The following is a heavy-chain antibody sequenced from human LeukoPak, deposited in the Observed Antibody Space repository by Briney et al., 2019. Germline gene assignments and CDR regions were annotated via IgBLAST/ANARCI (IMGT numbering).Heavy chain of an antibody. D-gene: IGHD5-24*01. Sequence: PGGSLRLSRAASGFTFSSYAMQWVRQAPGKGLEYVSAISSNGGSTYYANSVKGGFTISRDNSKNSLYLQMGSLRAEDMAVYYCARVGTGDGYYPNTGGYFDYWGQGTLVTVSS. J-gene: IGHJ4*02. CDR3: ARVGTGDGYYPNTGGYFDY. CDR2: ISSNGGST. CDR1: GFTFSSYA. V-gene: IGHV3-64*01.